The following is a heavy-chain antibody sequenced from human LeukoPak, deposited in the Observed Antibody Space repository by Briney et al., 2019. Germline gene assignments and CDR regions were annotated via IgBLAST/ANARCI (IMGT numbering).Heavy chain of an antibody. D-gene: IGHD5-18*01. CDR3: ARDGYGLDTPMVSTNFDY. Sequence: GTSLRLSCAASGFTFSSSGMHWVRQAPGKGLEWVALISYDGSNKYFPDSVKGRFTISRDNSKNTLYLQMNSLRIEDTAVYYCARDGYGLDTPMVSTNFDYWGQGTLVTVSS. V-gene: IGHV3-30*03. J-gene: IGHJ4*02. CDR1: GFTFSSSG. CDR2: ISYDGSNK.